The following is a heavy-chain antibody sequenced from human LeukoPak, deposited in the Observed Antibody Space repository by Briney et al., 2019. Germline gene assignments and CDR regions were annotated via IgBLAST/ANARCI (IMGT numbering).Heavy chain of an antibody. CDR3: ARGTTVTTVPYYYYYMDV. Sequence: GASVKVSCKASGYTFTGYYMHWVRQAPGQGLEWMGWINPNSGGTNYAQKFQGRVTMTRDTSISTAYMELSRLRSDDTAVYYCARGTTVTTVPYYYYYMDVWGKGTTVTISS. V-gene: IGHV1-2*02. CDR2: INPNSGGT. D-gene: IGHD4-17*01. J-gene: IGHJ6*03. CDR1: GYTFTGYY.